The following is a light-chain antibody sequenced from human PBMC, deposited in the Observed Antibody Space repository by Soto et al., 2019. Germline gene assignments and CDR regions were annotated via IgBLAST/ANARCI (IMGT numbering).Light chain of an antibody. CDR2: GAS. J-gene: IGKJ2*01. V-gene: IGKV3-15*01. CDR3: QQSNNWPYT. Sequence: EIVMTQSPATLSVSPGERATLSCGASQSVSDNLAWYQQKPGQAPRLLIYGASTRATGIPARFSGSGSGTEFTLTISSLQSEDFAVYYCQQSNNWPYTFGQGTKVDIK. CDR1: QSVSDN.